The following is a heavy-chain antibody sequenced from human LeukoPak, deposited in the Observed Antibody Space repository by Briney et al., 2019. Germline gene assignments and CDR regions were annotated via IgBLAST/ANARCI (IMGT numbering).Heavy chain of an antibody. J-gene: IGHJ3*02. V-gene: IGHV3-7*01. D-gene: IGHD3-22*01. CDR2: IKQDGGEK. Sequence: PGGSLRLSCAASGFRFSRSWMSWVRQAPGKGLEWVANIKQDGGEKHYVDSVKGRFTISRDNAKNSVYLQMNSLRAEDTAVYYCANYYDSSGYYAFDMWGQGTMVTVSS. CDR3: ANYYDSSGYYAFDM. CDR1: GFRFSRSW.